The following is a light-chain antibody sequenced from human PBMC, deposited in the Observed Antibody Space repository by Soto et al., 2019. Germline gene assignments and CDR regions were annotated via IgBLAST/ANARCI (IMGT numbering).Light chain of an antibody. CDR3: TSYTTTRTVI. Sequence: QSALTQPASVSGSPGQSITISCTGTSSDVGGYNYVSWYQQHPGKAPKLLIYDVNNRPSGVSNRFSGSKSGNTASLTISGLQADDEADYYCTSYTTTRTVIFGGGTQLTVL. CDR1: SSDVGGYNY. J-gene: IGLJ7*01. V-gene: IGLV2-14*03. CDR2: DVN.